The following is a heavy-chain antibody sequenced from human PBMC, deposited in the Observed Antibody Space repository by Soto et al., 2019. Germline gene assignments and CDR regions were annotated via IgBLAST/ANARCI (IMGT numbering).Heavy chain of an antibody. CDR2: ISGSGTST. CDR3: AISGYSYGSPYYYYGLDV. CDR1: GFTFSSYA. D-gene: IGHD5-18*01. Sequence: PGGSLRLSCAASGFTFSSYAMSWVRQAPGKGLEWVSGISGSGTSTYYADSVKGRFTISRDNSKNTLYLQMNNLRAEDTAVYYCAISGYSYGSPYYYYGLDVWGQGTTVTVSS. J-gene: IGHJ6*02. V-gene: IGHV3-23*01.